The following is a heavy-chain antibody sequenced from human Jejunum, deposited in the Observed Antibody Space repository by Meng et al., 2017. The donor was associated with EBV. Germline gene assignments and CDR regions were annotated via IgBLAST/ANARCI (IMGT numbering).Heavy chain of an antibody. J-gene: IGHJ4*02. Sequence: GQLVESGVGLVQPGGFLRLSCAASELTFSTYWMHWVRQTTGKGLEWVSRINNDGSTTQYADSVRGRFTISRDNAKSTLYLQMNSLTAEDTAVYYCARNYRDYWGQGTLVTVSS. CDR3: ARNYRDY. V-gene: IGHV3-74*03. CDR2: INNDGSTT. CDR1: ELTFSTYW. D-gene: IGHD4-11*01.